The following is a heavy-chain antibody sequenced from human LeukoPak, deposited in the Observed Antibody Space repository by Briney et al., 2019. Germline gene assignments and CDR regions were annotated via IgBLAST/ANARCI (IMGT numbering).Heavy chain of an antibody. V-gene: IGHV4-59*01. CDR2: IYYSGST. J-gene: IGHJ4*02. CDR1: GGSISSYY. D-gene: IGHD6-6*01. Sequence: SETLSLTCTVSGGSISSYYWSWIRQPPGKGLEWIGYIYYSGSTNYNPSLKSRVTISVDTSKNQFSLKLSSVTAADTAVYYCARLSSSSYFDYWGQGTLVTVSS. CDR3: ARLSSSSYFDY.